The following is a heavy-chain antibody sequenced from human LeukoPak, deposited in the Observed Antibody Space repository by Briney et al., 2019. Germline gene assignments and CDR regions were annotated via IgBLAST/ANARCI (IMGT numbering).Heavy chain of an antibody. Sequence: GGSLRLSCAASGFTFSSYGMSWVRQAPGKGLEWVSAISGSGGSTYYADSVKGRFTISRDNSENTLYLQMNSLRAEDTAVYYCARGNSGGDYWGQGTLVTVSS. J-gene: IGHJ4*02. V-gene: IGHV3-23*01. CDR2: ISGSGGST. CDR1: GFTFSSYG. D-gene: IGHD6-19*01. CDR3: ARGNSGGDY.